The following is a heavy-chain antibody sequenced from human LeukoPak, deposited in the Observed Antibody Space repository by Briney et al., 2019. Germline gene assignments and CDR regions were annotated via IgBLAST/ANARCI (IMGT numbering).Heavy chain of an antibody. Sequence: SQTLSLTCTVSGGYISSGGYYWSWIRQHPGKGLEWIGYIYYSGSTYYNPSLKSRVTISVDTSKNQFSLKLSSVTAADTAVYYCAREVLWYGELMPGFFDYWGQGTLVTVSS. J-gene: IGHJ4*02. CDR2: IYYSGST. CDR1: GGYISSGGYY. V-gene: IGHV4-31*03. CDR3: AREVLWYGELMPGFFDY. D-gene: IGHD3-10*01.